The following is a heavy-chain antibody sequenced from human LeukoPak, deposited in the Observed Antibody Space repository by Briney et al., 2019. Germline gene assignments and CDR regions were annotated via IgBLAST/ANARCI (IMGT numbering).Heavy chain of an antibody. CDR2: MSSRDGNI. Sequence: GGSERLFCALSVLPFSSYVMSWVPQSRGRALAGVTAMSSRDGNIFYADSVKGRFTISRDNSKNTLYLQMNSLRAEDTAVYYCAEDRVDCSSTSCYVSWFDPWGQGTLVTVSS. J-gene: IGHJ5*02. CDR1: VLPFSSYV. CDR3: AEDRVDCSSTSCYVSWFDP. D-gene: IGHD2-2*01. V-gene: IGHV3-23*01.